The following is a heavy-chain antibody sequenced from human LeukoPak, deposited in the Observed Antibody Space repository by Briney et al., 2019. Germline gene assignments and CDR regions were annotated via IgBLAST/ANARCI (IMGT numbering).Heavy chain of an antibody. CDR2: LYSGGAT. J-gene: IGHJ4*02. Sequence: GGSLRLSCAASGFTVSSNYMTWVRQAPGKGLEWVSVLYSGGATHYADSVKGRFTISRDNSKNTLYLQMNSLRAEDTAVYYCASDRPAYSSSWYGFDYWGQGTLVTVSS. CDR3: ASDRPAYSSSWYGFDY. CDR1: GFTVSSNY. D-gene: IGHD6-13*01. V-gene: IGHV3-53*05.